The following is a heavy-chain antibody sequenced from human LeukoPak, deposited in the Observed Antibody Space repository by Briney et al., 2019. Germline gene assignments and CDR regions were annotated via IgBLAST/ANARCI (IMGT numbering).Heavy chain of an antibody. V-gene: IGHV4-59*01. Sequence: KSSETLSLTCTVSGGSISSYYWSWIRQPPGKGLEWIGYIYYSGSTNYNPSLKSRVTISVDTSKNQFSLKLSSVTAADTAVYYCARRRITMVRGVISYAFDIWDQGTMVTVSS. CDR1: GGSISSYY. CDR3: ARRRITMVRGVISYAFDI. CDR2: IYYSGST. D-gene: IGHD3-10*01. J-gene: IGHJ3*02.